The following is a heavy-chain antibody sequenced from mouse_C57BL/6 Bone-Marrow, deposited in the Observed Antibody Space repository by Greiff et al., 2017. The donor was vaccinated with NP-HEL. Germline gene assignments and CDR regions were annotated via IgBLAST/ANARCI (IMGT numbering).Heavy chain of an antibody. J-gene: IGHJ4*01. CDR1: GFNIKNTY. CDR2: IDPANGNT. V-gene: IGHV14-3*01. Sequence: EVKLVESVAELVRPGASVKLSCTASGFNIKNTYMHWVKQRPEQGLEWIGRIDPANGNTKYAPKFQGKATITADTSSNTAYLQLSSLTSEDTAIYYCARPFYYGNYYYAMDYWGQGTSVTVSS. D-gene: IGHD2-1*01. CDR3: ARPFYYGNYYYAMDY.